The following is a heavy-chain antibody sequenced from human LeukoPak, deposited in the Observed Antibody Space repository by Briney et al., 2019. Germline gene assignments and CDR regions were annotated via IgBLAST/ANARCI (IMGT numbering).Heavy chain of an antibody. D-gene: IGHD2-15*01. CDR3: VLAPNSNWFDF. J-gene: IGHJ4*02. Sequence: PSETLSLTCSVSGDSISSFYWNWIRQSPGSGLEWIGNIHYSGSSIYNPSLRSRVTMSIDTSKKQFFLKLRSVTAADTAVYYCVLAPNSNWFDFWGQGTLVTVSS. CDR2: IHYSGSS. CDR1: GDSISSFY. V-gene: IGHV4-59*08.